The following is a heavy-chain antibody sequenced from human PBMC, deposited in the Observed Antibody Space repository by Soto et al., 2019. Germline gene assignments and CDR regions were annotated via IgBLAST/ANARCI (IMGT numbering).Heavy chain of an antibody. V-gene: IGHV4-31*03. CDR2: IYYSGST. D-gene: IGHD3-16*02. J-gene: IGHJ4*02. CDR1: GGSISSGGYY. Sequence: QVQLQESGPGLVKPSQTLSLTCTVSGGSISSGGYYWSWIRQHPGQGLEWIGYIYYSGSTYYNPSLKSRVTISVDTSKNQFSLKLSSVTAADTAVYYCARDSQLYGAWVFDYWGQGTLVTVSS. CDR3: ARDSQLYGAWVFDY.